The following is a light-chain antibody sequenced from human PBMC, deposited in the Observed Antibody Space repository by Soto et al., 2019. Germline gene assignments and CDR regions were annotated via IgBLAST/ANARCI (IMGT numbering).Light chain of an antibody. V-gene: IGKV3-15*01. J-gene: IGKJ2*01. CDR2: GAS. CDR3: QQYNNWPYT. Sequence: EIVMTQSPATLSVSPGERATLSCRASQSVSSDLAWYQQQPGQAPRLLIYGASTRATGIPARFTGSGSGTEFTLTISSPQSEDFATYYCQQYNNWPYTFGQGTKLE. CDR1: QSVSSD.